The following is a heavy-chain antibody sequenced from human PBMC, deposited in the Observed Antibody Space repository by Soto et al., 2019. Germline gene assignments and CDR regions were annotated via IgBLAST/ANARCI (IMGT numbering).Heavy chain of an antibody. CDR3: AKDFRGSGSSYYFDY. CDR1: GFTFSSYA. V-gene: IGHV3-23*01. Sequence: GGSLRLSCAASGFTFSSYAMSWVRQAPGKGLEWVSAISGSGGSAYYADSVKGRFNISRDNSKNTLYLQMNSLRAEDTAVYYCAKDFRGSGSSYYFDYWGQGTLVTVSS. J-gene: IGHJ4*02. CDR2: ISGSGGSA. D-gene: IGHD3-10*01.